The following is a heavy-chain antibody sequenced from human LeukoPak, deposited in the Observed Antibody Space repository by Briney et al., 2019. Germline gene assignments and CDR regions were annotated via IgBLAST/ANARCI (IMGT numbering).Heavy chain of an antibody. CDR3: AINSGWENYYYYYYMDV. J-gene: IGHJ6*03. CDR1: GDSISSSSYY. V-gene: IGHV4-39*01. Sequence: PSETLSLTCTVSGDSISSSSYYWGWIRQPPGKGLEWIVRIYYSGSTYYNPPLKSRVTISVDTSKNQFSLNLSSVTAADTAVYYCAINSGWENYYYYYYMDVWGKGTTVTVSS. D-gene: IGHD6-19*01. CDR2: IYYSGST.